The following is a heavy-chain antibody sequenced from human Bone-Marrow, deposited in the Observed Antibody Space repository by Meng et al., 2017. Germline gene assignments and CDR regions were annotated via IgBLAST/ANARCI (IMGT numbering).Heavy chain of an antibody. CDR2: IYHSGTA. D-gene: IGHD5-24*01. CDR3: ARGDGYNRYFDY. J-gene: IGHJ4*02. Sequence: QLQLQESGSGLVKPSQTLSLTCAVSGGSISSDNYPWSWIRQPPGKGLESIGYIYHSGTAYYNPSLESRVTISVDRSKNQFSLKLSPVTAADTAVYYCARGDGYNRYFDYWGQGTLVTVSS. CDR1: GGSISSDNYP. V-gene: IGHV4-30-2*01.